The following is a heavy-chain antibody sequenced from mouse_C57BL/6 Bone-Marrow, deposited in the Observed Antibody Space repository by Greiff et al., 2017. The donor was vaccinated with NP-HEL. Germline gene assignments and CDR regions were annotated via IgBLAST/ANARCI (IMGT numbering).Heavy chain of an antibody. CDR3: ARREGGYPAWFAY. D-gene: IGHD2-2*01. J-gene: IGHJ3*01. Sequence: DVKLQESGGDLVKPGGSLKLSCAASGFTFSSYGMSWVRQTPDKRLEWVATISSGGSYTYYPDSVKGRFTISRDNAKNTLYLQMSSLKSEDTAMYYCARREGGYPAWFAYWGQGTLVTVSA. CDR1: GFTFSSYG. CDR2: ISSGGSYT. V-gene: IGHV5-6*02.